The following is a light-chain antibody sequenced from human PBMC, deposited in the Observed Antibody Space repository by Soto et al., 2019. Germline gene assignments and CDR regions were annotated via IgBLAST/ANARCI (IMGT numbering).Light chain of an antibody. CDR2: GAS. Sequence: EVVLTQSPGTLSLSPGERATLSCRASQSVGSSYLAWYQQKPGQAPRLLIYGASSRATGIPDRFSGSGSGTDFTLTISRLEPEDFAVYFCQHYGSSPWTFGQGTKVELK. CDR1: QSVGSSY. V-gene: IGKV3-20*01. CDR3: QHYGSSPWT. J-gene: IGKJ1*01.